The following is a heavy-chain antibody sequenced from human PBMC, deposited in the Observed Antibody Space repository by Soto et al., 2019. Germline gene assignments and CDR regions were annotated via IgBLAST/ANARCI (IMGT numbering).Heavy chain of an antibody. D-gene: IGHD6-6*01. CDR2: ISGSGGST. CDR1: GFTFSSYA. V-gene: IGHV3-23*01. CDR3: AKSIAARPGWFDP. Sequence: EVQLLESGGGLIQPGASLRLSCAASGFTFSSYAMSWVRQAPGKGLEWVSAISGSGGSTYYADSVKGRFTISRDNSKNTLYLQMNSLRAEDTAVYYCAKSIAARPGWFDPWGQGTLVTVSS. J-gene: IGHJ5*02.